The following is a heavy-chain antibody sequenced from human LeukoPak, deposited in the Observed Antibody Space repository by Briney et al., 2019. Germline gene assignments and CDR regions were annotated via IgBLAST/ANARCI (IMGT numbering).Heavy chain of an antibody. J-gene: IGHJ4*02. V-gene: IGHV4-4*07. CDR1: GGSISSYY. CDR2: IYTSGST. D-gene: IGHD6-19*01. CDR3: ARDRSSGWYGGYYFDY. Sequence: PSETLSLTCTVSGGSISSYYWSWIRQPAGKRLEWIGRIYTSGSTNYNPSLKSRVTMSVDTSKNQFSLKLSSVTAADTAVYYCARDRSSGWYGGYYFDYWGQGTLVTVSS.